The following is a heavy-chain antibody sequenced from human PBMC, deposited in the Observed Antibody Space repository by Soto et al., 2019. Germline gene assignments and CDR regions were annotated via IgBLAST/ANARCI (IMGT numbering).Heavy chain of an antibody. CDR3: AKDRPVTMIVVDYYGMDV. V-gene: IGHV3-23*01. J-gene: IGHJ6*02. Sequence: PGGSLRLSCAASGFTFSSYAMSWVRQAPGKGLEWVSAISGSGGSTYYADSVKGRFTISRDNSKNTLYLQMNSLRAEDTAVYYCAKDRPVTMIVVDYYGMDVWGQGTTVTVS. CDR2: ISGSGGST. CDR1: GFTFSSYA. D-gene: IGHD3-22*01.